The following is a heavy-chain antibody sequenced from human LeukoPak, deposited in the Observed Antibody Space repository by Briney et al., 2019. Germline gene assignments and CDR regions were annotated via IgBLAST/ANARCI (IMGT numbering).Heavy chain of an antibody. CDR2: ISSNGGST. Sequence: GGSLRLSRSASGFSFSRQALHWVRQAPGKGLEYVSAISSNGGSTHYADSVKGRFIISRDNSKNTLYLQMSSLRAEDTAVYYCVTTYKYDSSGYYPFDYWGQGTLVTVSS. D-gene: IGHD3-22*01. V-gene: IGHV3-64D*09. CDR3: VTTYKYDSSGYYPFDY. J-gene: IGHJ4*02. CDR1: GFSFSRQA.